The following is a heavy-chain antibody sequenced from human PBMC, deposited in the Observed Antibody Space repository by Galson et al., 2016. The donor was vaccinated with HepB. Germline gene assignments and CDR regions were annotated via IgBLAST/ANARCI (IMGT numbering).Heavy chain of an antibody. CDR2: ISYIGST. CDR1: GDSVSSGGYS. Sequence: SETLSLTCTVSGDSVSSGGYSWSWIRQPPGKGLEWIGYISYIGSTNYNPSLKSRVTISLDTSKSQFALKLSSVTAADTAVYYCARGVTGYDDHFYYYGLDVWGQGTTVTVSS. D-gene: IGHD5-12*01. J-gene: IGHJ6*02. V-gene: IGHV4-61*08. CDR3: ARGVTGYDDHFYYYGLDV.